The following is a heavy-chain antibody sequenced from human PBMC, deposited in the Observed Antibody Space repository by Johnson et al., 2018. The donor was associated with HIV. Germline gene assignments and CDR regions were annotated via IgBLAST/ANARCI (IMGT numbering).Heavy chain of an antibody. Sequence: QVQLVESGGGLVKPGGSLRLSCSASRFTFSDYYMSWIRQAPGKGLEWVSYISSSGSTIYYAYSVKGRFTISRDNAKNSLYLQMNSLRAEDTAVYYCARDSTAGPDKGLDYVGAFDIWGQGTMVTVSS. J-gene: IGHJ3*02. CDR2: ISSSGSTI. D-gene: IGHD4-23*01. CDR3: ARDSTAGPDKGLDYVGAFDI. V-gene: IGHV3-11*04. CDR1: RFTFSDYY.